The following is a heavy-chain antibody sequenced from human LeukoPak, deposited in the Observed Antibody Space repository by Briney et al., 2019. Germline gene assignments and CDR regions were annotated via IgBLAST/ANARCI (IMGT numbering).Heavy chain of an antibody. CDR3: AREDTAMALYYFDY. J-gene: IGHJ4*02. CDR1: GFTFSSYW. Sequence: GGSLILSCAASGFTFSSYWMHWVRQAPGKGLVWVSRINSDGSSTSYADSVKGRFTISRDNAKNTLYLQMNSLRAEDTAVYYCAREDTAMALYYFDYWGQGTLVTVSS. CDR2: INSDGSST. V-gene: IGHV3-74*01. D-gene: IGHD5-18*01.